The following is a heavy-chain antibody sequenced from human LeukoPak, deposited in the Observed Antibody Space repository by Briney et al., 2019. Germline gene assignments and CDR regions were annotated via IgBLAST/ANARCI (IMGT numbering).Heavy chain of an antibody. Sequence: GGSLRLSCAASGFTFDDYTMHWVRQAPGKGLEWVSLISWDGGSTYYADSVKGRFTISGDNSKNSLYLQMNSLRTEDTALYYCAKDKYASSGWYGDYFDYWGQGTLVTVSS. D-gene: IGHD6-19*01. J-gene: IGHJ4*02. CDR1: GFTFDDYT. CDR2: ISWDGGST. CDR3: AKDKYASSGWYGDYFDY. V-gene: IGHV3-43*01.